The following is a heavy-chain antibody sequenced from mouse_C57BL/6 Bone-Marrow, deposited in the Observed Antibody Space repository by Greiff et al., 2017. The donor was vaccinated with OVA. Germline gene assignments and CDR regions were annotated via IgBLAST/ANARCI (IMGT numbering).Heavy chain of an antibody. CDR3: ARCDYDGYWYFDV. CDR2: IDPYSGGT. J-gene: IGHJ1*03. CDR1: GYTFTSYW. Sequence: QVQLQQPGAELVKPGASVKLSCKASGYTFTSYWMHWVKQRPGRGLEWIGWIDPYSGGTKYNEKFKSKATLTVDKPSSTAYMQLSSLTSEDSAVYYCARCDYDGYWYFDVWGTGTTVTVSS. D-gene: IGHD2-4*01. V-gene: IGHV1-72*01.